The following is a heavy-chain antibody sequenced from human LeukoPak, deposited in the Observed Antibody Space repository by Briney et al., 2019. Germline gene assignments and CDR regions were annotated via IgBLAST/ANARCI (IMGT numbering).Heavy chain of an antibody. CDR2: ISSSSSYI. J-gene: IGHJ4*02. Sequence: GGSLRFSCAASGFTFSSYSMNWVRPAPGKGLEWVSSISSSSSYIYYADSVKGRFTISRDNAKNSLYLQMNSLRAEDTAVYYCARDLAPTAARNYWGQGTLVTVSS. CDR1: GFTFSSYS. V-gene: IGHV3-21*01. CDR3: ARDLAPTAARNY. D-gene: IGHD6-6*01.